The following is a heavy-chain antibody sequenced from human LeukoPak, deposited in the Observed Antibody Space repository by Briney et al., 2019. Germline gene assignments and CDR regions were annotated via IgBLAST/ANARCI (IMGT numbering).Heavy chain of an antibody. CDR1: GFILSDYY. CDR2: NSSSGSTI. Sequence: KPGGSLRLSCAASGFILSDYYMSWLRQAPGKGLEWVSYNSSSGSTIYYADSVKGRFAISRDNAKNSLYLQMNSLRAEDTAVYYWASRRDFNDYWGQGTLVTVSS. D-gene: IGHD3/OR15-3a*01. J-gene: IGHJ4*02. CDR3: ASRRDFNDY. V-gene: IGHV3-11*01.